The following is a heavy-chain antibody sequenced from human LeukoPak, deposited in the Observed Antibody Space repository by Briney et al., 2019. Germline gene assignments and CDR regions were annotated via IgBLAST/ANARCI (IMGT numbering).Heavy chain of an antibody. D-gene: IGHD3-9*01. CDR1: GGSFSGYY. CDR3: ARGRPPLRYIDY. Sequence: SETLSLTCAVYGGSFSGYYWSWIRQPPGKGLEWIGEINHSGSTNYNPSLKSRVTISVDTSKNQFSLKLSSVTAADTAVYYCARGRPPLRYIDYWGQGTLVTVSS. J-gene: IGHJ4*02. V-gene: IGHV4-34*01. CDR2: INHSGST.